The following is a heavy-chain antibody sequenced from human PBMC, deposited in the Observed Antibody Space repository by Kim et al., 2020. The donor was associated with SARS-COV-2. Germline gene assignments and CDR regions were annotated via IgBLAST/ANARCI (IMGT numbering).Heavy chain of an antibody. CDR1: GGSISTTSYF. V-gene: IGHV4-39*07. CDR3: ARVDGYSSGEIDY. J-gene: IGHJ4*02. D-gene: IGHD2-15*01. CDR2: IYYSGSA. Sequence: SETLSLTCTVSGGSISTTSYFWGWIRQPPGKGLEWIGRIYYSGSAYYNPSLKSRVTISIDTSKNQFSLRLSSVTAADTAMYYCARVDGYSSGEIDYWDRG.